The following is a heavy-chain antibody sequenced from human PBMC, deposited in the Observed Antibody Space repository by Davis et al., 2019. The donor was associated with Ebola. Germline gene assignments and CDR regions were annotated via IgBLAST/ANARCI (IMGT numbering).Heavy chain of an antibody. Sequence: GESLKISCAASGFTFSSYGMHWVRQAPGKGLEWVAVISYDGSNKYYADSVKGRFTISRDNSKNTLYLQMNSLRAEDTAVYYCAKAGPFMYYYYYCGMDVWGQGTTVTVSS. CDR3: AKAGPFMYYYYYCGMDV. D-gene: IGHD3-10*02. CDR2: ISYDGSNK. J-gene: IGHJ6*02. CDR1: GFTFSSYG. V-gene: IGHV3-30*18.